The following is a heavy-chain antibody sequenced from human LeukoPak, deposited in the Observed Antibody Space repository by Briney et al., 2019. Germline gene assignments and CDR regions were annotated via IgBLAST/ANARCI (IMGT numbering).Heavy chain of an antibody. CDR2: IYTSGST. CDR3: ARVYGDYLYYYYYMDV. CDR1: GGSISAHY. J-gene: IGHJ6*03. V-gene: IGHV4-4*07. D-gene: IGHD4-17*01. Sequence: SETLSLTCTVSGGSISAHYWSWIQQPAGKGLEWIGRIYTSGSTNYNPSLKSRVTMSVDTSKNQFSLKLTSVTAADTAVYYCARVYGDYLYYYYYMDVWGKGTTVTVSS.